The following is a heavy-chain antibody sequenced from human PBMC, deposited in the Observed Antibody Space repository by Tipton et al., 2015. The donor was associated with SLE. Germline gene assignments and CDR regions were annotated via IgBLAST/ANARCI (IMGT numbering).Heavy chain of an antibody. CDR2: IYYSGST. Sequence: TLSLTCTVSGGSISSGGYYWSWIRPHPGKGLEWIGYIYYSGSTYCNPSLKSRVTISVDTSKNQFSLKLSSVTAADTAVYYCARGRPVVVVAADAFDIWGQGTMVTVSS. J-gene: IGHJ3*02. CDR1: GGSISSGGYY. D-gene: IGHD2-15*01. V-gene: IGHV4-31*03. CDR3: ARGRPVVVVAADAFDI.